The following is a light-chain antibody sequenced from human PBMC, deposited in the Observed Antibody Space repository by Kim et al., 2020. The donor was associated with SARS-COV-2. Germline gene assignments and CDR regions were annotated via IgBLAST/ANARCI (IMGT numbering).Light chain of an antibody. V-gene: IGLV2-14*01. CDR2: DVS. CDR1: SSDVGVYNY. Sequence: QSVLTQPASVSGSPGQSITISCTGTSSDVGVYNYVSWYQQHPGKAPKLMIYDVSKRPSGVSNRFSGSKSGNTASLTISGLQAEDEADYYCSSYTSSSTYVFGSGTRSPS. J-gene: IGLJ1*01. CDR3: SSYTSSSTYV.